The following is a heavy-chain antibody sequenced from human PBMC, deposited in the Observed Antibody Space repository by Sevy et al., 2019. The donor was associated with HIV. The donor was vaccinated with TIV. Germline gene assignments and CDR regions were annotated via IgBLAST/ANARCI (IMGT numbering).Heavy chain of an antibody. CDR3: ARAYCSGGSCYSLAY. CDR2: VSAHNGDT. J-gene: IGHJ4*02. V-gene: IGHV1-18*01. CDR1: GYTFTSYR. D-gene: IGHD2-15*01. Sequence: ASVKVSCKASGYTFTSYRITWVRQAPGQGLEWMGWVSAHNGDTNYAQKLQGRVTMTTDTSTSTAYRELRTLISDDTAVYYCARAYCSGGSCYSLAYWGQGTLVTVSS.